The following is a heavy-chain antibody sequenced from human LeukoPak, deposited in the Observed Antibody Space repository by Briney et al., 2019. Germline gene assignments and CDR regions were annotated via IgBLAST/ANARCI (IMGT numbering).Heavy chain of an antibody. V-gene: IGHV3-48*01. CDR1: GFTFSSYS. Sequence: PGGSLRLSCAASGFTFSSYSMTWVRQAPGKGLEWVSYISSSSSTIYYADSVKGRFTISRDNAKNSLYLQMNSLRAEDTAVYYCARDHDYYDSSGKPPYYYYYMDVWGKGTTVTVSS. CDR3: ARDHDYYDSSGKPPYYYYYMDV. J-gene: IGHJ6*03. D-gene: IGHD3-22*01. CDR2: ISSSSSTI.